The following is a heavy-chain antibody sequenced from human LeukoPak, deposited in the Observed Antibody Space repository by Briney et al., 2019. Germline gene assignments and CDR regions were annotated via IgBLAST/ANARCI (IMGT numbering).Heavy chain of an antibody. J-gene: IGHJ4*02. Sequence: GGSLRLSCAASGFTFSSYGMRWVRQAPGKGLEWVAVIWYDGGNTYYADSVKGRFTISRDNSKKTLYLQMNSLRAEDTAVYHCAREEAGGGGYYDSSGYLYYWGQGTLVTVSS. D-gene: IGHD3-22*01. CDR3: AREEAGGGGYYDSSGYLYY. CDR1: GFTFSSYG. V-gene: IGHV3-33*01. CDR2: IWYDGGNT.